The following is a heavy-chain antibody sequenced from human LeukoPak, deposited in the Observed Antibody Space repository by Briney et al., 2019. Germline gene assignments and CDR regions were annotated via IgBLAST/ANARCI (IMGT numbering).Heavy chain of an antibody. V-gene: IGHV3-21*01. D-gene: IGHD2-2*01. Sequence: PGGSLRLSCAASGFTFSSYWMHWVRQAPGKGLEWVSFISTSSRYIYYADSVRGRFTISRDNAKNSLYLQMSSLRVEDTAVYYCARNLGSCTTTTCYSDFDTWGQGTLVTVSP. CDR3: ARNLGSCTTTTCYSDFDT. J-gene: IGHJ4*02. CDR2: ISTSSRYI. CDR1: GFTFSSYW.